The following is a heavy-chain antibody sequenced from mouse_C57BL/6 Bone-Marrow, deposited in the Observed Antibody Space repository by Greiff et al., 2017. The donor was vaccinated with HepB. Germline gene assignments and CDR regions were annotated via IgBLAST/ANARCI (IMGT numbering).Heavy chain of an antibody. Sequence: ESGPGLVKPSQSLSLTCSVTGYSITSGYYWNWIRQFPGNKLEWMGYISYDGSNNYNPSLKNRISITRDTSKNQFFLKLNSVTTEDTATYYCARPWDFDVWGTGTTVTVSS. CDR1: GYSITSGYY. J-gene: IGHJ1*03. CDR2: ISYDGSN. V-gene: IGHV3-6*01. CDR3: ARPWDFDV.